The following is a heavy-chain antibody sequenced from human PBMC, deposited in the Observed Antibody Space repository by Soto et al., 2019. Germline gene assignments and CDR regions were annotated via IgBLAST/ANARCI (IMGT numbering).Heavy chain of an antibody. CDR3: ARVGSRNYYYYGMDV. Sequence: PGGSLRLSCAASGFTFSSYWMHWVRQAPGKGLVWVSRINSDGSSTSYADSVKGRSTISRDNAKNTLYLQMNSLRAEDTAVYYCARVGSRNYYYYGMDVWGQGTTVTVSS. J-gene: IGHJ6*02. CDR2: INSDGSST. CDR1: GFTFSSYW. D-gene: IGHD2-2*01. V-gene: IGHV3-74*01.